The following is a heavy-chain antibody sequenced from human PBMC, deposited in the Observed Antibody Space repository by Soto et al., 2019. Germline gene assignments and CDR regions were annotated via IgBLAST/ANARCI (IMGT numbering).Heavy chain of an antibody. CDR1: GFTFSSYS. CDR2: ISSSSSYI. CDR3: AKDYGGNSYFDY. D-gene: IGHD4-17*01. Sequence: GGSLRLSCAASGFTFSSYSMNWVRQAPGKGLEWVSSISSSSSYIYYADSVKGRFTISRDNAKNSLYLQMNSLRAEDTAVYYCAKDYGGNSYFDYWGQGTLVTVSS. V-gene: IGHV3-21*01. J-gene: IGHJ4*02.